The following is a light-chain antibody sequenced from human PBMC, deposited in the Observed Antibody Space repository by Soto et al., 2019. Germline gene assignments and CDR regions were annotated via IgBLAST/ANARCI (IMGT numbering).Light chain of an antibody. CDR2: DVS. CDR3: SSYTSSITLVV. Sequence: QSALTQPASVSGSPGQSITIACTGTSSDVGGYNYVSWYQQHPGKAPKLMIYDVSNRPSGVSNRFSGSKSVNTASLTIAGLHAEDEADYYCSSYTSSITLVVFGGGTKLTLL. V-gene: IGLV2-14*01. J-gene: IGLJ2*01. CDR1: SSDVGGYNY.